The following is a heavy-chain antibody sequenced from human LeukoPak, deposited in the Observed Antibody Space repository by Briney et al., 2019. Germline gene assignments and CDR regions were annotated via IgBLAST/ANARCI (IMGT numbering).Heavy chain of an antibody. J-gene: IGHJ4*02. CDR3: ARDLSPVVRASPMGY. CDR2: ISSSSSYI. D-gene: IGHD3-10*01. Sequence: GGSLRLSCAASGFTFSTYSMNWVRQAPGKGLEWVSSISSSSSYIYYADSVKGRFTISSDTSKNTLYLQMDSLRAEDTAVYYCARDLSPVVRASPMGYWGQGTLVTVSS. V-gene: IGHV3-21*01. CDR1: GFTFSTYS.